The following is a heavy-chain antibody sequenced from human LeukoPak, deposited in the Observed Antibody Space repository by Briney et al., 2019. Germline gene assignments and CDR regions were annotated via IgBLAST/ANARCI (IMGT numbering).Heavy chain of an antibody. D-gene: IGHD2-8*01. J-gene: IGHJ2*01. V-gene: IGHV4-61*08. CDR3: ARTPGSRVQWHWYFDL. CDR1: GGSISSGGYY. CDR2: IYYSGST. Sequence: SETLSLTCTVSGGSISSGGYYWSWIRQPPGKGLEWIGYIYYSGSTNYNPSLKSRVTISVDTSKNQFSLKLSSVTAADTAVYYCARTPGSRVQWHWYFDLWGRGTLVTVSS.